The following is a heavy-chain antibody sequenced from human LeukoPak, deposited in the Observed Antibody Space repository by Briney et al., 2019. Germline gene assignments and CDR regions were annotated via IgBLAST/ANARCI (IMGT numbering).Heavy chain of an antibody. CDR3: ASSSSWYGSLDY. CDR1: GGSISSGDYY. V-gene: IGHV4-30-4*01. J-gene: IGHJ4*02. CDR2: IYYSGST. Sequence: SQTLSLTCTVSGGSISSGDYYWSWIRQPPGKGLEWIGYIYYSGSTYYNPSLKSRVTISVDTSKNQFSLKLSSVTAADTAVYYCASSSSWYGSLDYWGQGTLVTVSS. D-gene: IGHD6-13*01.